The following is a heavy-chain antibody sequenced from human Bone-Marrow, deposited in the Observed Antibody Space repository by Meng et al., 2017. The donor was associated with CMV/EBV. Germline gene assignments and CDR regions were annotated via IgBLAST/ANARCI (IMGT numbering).Heavy chain of an antibody. CDR3: ARENGGADAFDI. J-gene: IGHJ3*02. CDR2: IYYSGST. V-gene: IGHV4-59*01. Sequence: GSLRLSCTVSGGSITGYYWSWIRQPPGKGLEWIGYIYYSGSTNYNPSLKSRVTISVDTSKNQFSLKLSSVTAADTAVYYCARENGGADAFDIWGQGTMVTVSS. CDR1: GGSITGYY.